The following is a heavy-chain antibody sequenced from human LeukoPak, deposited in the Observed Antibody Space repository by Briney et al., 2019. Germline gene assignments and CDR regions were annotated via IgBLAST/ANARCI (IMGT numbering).Heavy chain of an antibody. J-gene: IGHJ3*02. CDR3: ARGTAMVTGAFDI. Sequence: GGSLRLSCAASGFTFSSYAMSWVRQAPGKGLEWVAVIWYDGSNKYYADSVKGRFTISRDNSKNTLYLQMNSLRAEDTAVYYCARGTAMVTGAFDIWGQGTTVTLSS. D-gene: IGHD5-18*01. V-gene: IGHV3-33*08. CDR1: GFTFSSYA. CDR2: IWYDGSNK.